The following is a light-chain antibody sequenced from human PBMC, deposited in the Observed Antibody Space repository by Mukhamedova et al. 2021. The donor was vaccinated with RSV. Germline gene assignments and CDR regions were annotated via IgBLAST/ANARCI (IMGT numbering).Light chain of an antibody. CDR2: QDS. CDR3: QTRDSKTVI. Sequence: PGQSPILVIYQDSKRPSGIPGRFSGSSSGNTATLTISGTETMDEADYYCQTRDSKTVIFGGGTRLTVL. J-gene: IGLJ2*01. V-gene: IGLV3-1*01.